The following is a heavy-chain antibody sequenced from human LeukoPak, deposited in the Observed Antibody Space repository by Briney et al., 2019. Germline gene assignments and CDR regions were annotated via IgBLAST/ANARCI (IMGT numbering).Heavy chain of an antibody. CDR3: ARASERYDILTGTHYYYYGMDV. D-gene: IGHD3-9*01. CDR2: ISAYNGNT. V-gene: IGHV1-18*01. J-gene: IGHJ6*02. CDR1: GYTFTSYG. Sequence: GASVKVSCKASGYTFTSYGISWVRQAPGQGLEWMGWISAYNGNTNYAQKLQGRVTMTTDTSTSTAYMELRSLRSDDTAVYYCARASERYDILTGTHYYYYGMDVWGQGTTVTVSS.